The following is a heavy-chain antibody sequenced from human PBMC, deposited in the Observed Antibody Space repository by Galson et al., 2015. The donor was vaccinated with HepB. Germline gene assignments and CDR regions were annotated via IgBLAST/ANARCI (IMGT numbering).Heavy chain of an antibody. J-gene: IGHJ4*02. CDR1: GFTFSSYA. D-gene: IGHD6-13*01. CDR2: ISSSGSTI. Sequence: SLRLSCAASGFTFSSYAMHWVRQAPGKGLEWVSYISSSGSTIYYADSVKGRFTISRDNAKNSLYLQMNSLRAEDTAVYYCSRLGDLSGYSSSWGQGTLVTVSS. CDR3: SRLGDLSGYSSS. V-gene: IGHV3-48*03.